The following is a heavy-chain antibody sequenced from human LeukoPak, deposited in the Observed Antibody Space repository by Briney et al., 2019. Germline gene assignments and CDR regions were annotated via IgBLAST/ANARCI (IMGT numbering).Heavy chain of an antibody. CDR1: GGSFSGYY. Sequence: PSETLSLTCAVYGGSFSGYYWSWIRQPPGKGLEWIGEINHSGSTNYNPSLKSRVTISVDTSKNQFSLKLSSVTAADTAVYYCARVELRNWFDPWGQGTLVTVSS. D-gene: IGHD3-10*01. CDR3: ARVELRNWFDP. J-gene: IGHJ5*02. V-gene: IGHV4-34*01. CDR2: INHSGST.